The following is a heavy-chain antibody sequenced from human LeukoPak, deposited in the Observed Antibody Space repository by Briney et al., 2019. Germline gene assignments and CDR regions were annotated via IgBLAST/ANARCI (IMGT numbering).Heavy chain of an antibody. J-gene: IGHJ5*02. Sequence: SETLSLTRAVYGGSFSGYYWSWIRQPPGKGLEWIGEINHSGSTNYNPSLKSRVTISVDTSKNQFSLKLSSVTAADTAVYYCARGGDCSSTSCYTFWFDPWGQGTLVTVSS. CDR2: INHSGST. CDR1: GGSFSGYY. D-gene: IGHD2-2*02. V-gene: IGHV4-34*01. CDR3: ARGGDCSSTSCYTFWFDP.